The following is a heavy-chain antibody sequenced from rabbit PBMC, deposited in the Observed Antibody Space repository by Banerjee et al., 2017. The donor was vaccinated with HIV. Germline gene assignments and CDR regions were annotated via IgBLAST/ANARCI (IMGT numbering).Heavy chain of an antibody. Sequence: LEESGGGLVKPGGTLTLTCTVSGFSFSSNWICWVRQAPGKGLEWIACIYVGSGGGTKYASWAKGRFTISKTSSTTVTLEMTSLTVADTATFFCGRAGEGGYGYLDLWGQGTLVTVS. CDR1: GFSFSSNW. V-gene: IGHV1S45*01. D-gene: IGHD2-1*01. J-gene: IGHJ4*01. CDR3: GRAGEGGYGYLDL. CDR2: IYVGSGGGT.